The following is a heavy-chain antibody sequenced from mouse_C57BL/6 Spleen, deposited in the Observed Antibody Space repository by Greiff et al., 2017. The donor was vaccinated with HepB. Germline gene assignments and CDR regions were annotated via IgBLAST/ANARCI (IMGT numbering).Heavy chain of an antibody. D-gene: IGHD1-1*01. Sequence: EVQLQQSGPELVKPGASVKISCKASGYSFTGYYMNWVKQSPEKSLEWIGEINPSTGGTTYNQKFKAKATLTVDKSSSTAYMQLKSLTSEDSAVYYCARGTTVVPMYYWGQGTSVTVSS. CDR2: INPSTGGT. V-gene: IGHV1-42*01. CDR3: ARGTTVVPMYY. J-gene: IGHJ4*01. CDR1: GYSFTGYY.